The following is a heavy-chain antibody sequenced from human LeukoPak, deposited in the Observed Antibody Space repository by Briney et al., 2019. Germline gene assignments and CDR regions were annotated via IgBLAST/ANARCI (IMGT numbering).Heavy chain of an antibody. CDR3: ARRSGIAVAGAFDY. CDR2: ISGSGDST. V-gene: IGHV3-23*01. J-gene: IGHJ4*02. Sequence: GGSLRLSCAASGFTFGIYAMNWVRQAPGKGLEWVSGISGSGDSTYYADSVKGRFTISRDNSKNTLYLQMNSLRAEDTAVYYCARRSGIAVAGAFDYWGQGTLVTVSS. CDR1: GFTFGIYA. D-gene: IGHD6-19*01.